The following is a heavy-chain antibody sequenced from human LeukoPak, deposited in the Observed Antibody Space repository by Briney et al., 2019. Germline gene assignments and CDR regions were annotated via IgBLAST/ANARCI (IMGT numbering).Heavy chain of an antibody. D-gene: IGHD3-10*01. J-gene: IGHJ5*02. CDR3: ARVFRVTIQFDP. Sequence: ASVKVSCKASGYTFTAYFMHWVRQAPGQGLEWMGWINPNRGATNYAQKFQGRVTMTRDTSISTAYMELSRLRSDDTAVYYCARVFRVTIQFDPWGQGTLVTVSS. CDR2: INPNRGAT. V-gene: IGHV1-2*02. CDR1: GYTFTAYF.